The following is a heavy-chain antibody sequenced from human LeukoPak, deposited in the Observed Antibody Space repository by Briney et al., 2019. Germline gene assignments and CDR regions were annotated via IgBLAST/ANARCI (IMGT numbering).Heavy chain of an antibody. D-gene: IGHD6-13*01. CDR3: ARVGYSSPFDY. Sequence: SGGSLRLSCAASGFTFSSYAIHWVRQAPGKGLEYVSSISGNGDSTFYANSVKGRFTISRDNSKNTLYLRMGSLRAEDMAVYYCARVGYSSPFDYWGQGTLVTVSS. CDR2: ISGNGDST. V-gene: IGHV3-64*01. J-gene: IGHJ4*02. CDR1: GFTFSSYA.